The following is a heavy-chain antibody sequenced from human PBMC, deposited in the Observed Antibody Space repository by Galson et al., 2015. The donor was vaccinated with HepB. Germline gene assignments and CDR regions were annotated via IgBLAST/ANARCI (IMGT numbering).Heavy chain of an antibody. Sequence: SLRLSCAASGFTFSSYGMHWVRHAPGKGLEWVAVIWYDGSNKYYADSVKGRFTISRDNSKNTLYLQMNSLRAEDKAVYYCASDPSYDILTGYQFYFDYWGQGALVTVSS. CDR3: ASDPSYDILTGYQFYFDY. J-gene: IGHJ4*02. CDR1: GFTFSSYG. D-gene: IGHD3-9*01. V-gene: IGHV3-33*01. CDR2: IWYDGSNK.